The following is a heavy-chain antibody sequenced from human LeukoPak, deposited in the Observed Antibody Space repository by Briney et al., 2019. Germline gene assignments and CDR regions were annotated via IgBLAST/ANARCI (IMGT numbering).Heavy chain of an antibody. CDR1: GGSISSYY. D-gene: IGHD6-6*01. Sequence: SETLSLTCTISGGSISSYYWSWIRQPPGKGPEWIGCIHPSGSAYYNPSLTSRVAISVDTSMNQFSLKLSSVTAADTAVYYCARGYSSSSGGAFDIWGQGTMVTVSS. CDR2: IHPSGSA. J-gene: IGHJ3*02. CDR3: ARGYSSSSGGAFDI. V-gene: IGHV4-59*01.